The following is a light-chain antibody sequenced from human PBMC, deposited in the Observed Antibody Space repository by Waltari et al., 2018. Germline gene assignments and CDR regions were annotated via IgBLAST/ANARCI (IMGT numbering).Light chain of an antibody. Sequence: QLMLTQSPSASASLGASVRLTFTLTSGHSRHAIAGPQQQPEKGPRYLMKVNSGGSHIKGDGIPDRFSGSSSGAERYLTISSLQSEDEADYYCQTGGFGIWVFGGGTKLTVL. J-gene: IGLJ3*02. CDR1: SGHSRHA. V-gene: IGLV4-69*01. CDR2: VNSGGSH. CDR3: QTGGFGIWV.